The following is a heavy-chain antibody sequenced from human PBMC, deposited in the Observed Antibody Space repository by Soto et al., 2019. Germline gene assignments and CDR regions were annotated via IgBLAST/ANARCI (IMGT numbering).Heavy chain of an antibody. J-gene: IGHJ6*02. Sequence: EVQLVESGGGLIQPGGSLRLSCAASGFTVSTNYMSWVRQAPGKGLEWVAVIYSGGTTYYADSVKGRFTISRDNVKNTLYLQMNSLRAEDTAVYYCAREGAEAYSSSSIYYYYGMDVWGQGTTVTVSS. D-gene: IGHD6-6*01. V-gene: IGHV3-53*01. CDR2: IYSGGTT. CDR3: AREGAEAYSSSSIYYYYGMDV. CDR1: GFTVSTNY.